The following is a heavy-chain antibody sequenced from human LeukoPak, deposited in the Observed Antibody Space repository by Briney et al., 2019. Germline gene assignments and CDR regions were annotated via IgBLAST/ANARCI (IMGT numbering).Heavy chain of an antibody. CDR1: GFTFSSYA. Sequence: PGGSLRLSCAASGFTFSSYAMSWVRQAPGKGLEWVPAINGGGGSTYYADSVKGRFTISRDNSKNTLYLQMNSLRAEDTAVYYCAPKVVGSAPFDYWGQGTLVTVSS. D-gene: IGHD2-15*01. V-gene: IGHV3-23*01. CDR2: INGGGGST. CDR3: APKVVGSAPFDY. J-gene: IGHJ4*02.